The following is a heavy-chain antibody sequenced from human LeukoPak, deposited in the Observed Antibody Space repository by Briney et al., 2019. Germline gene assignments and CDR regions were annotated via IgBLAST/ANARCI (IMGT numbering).Heavy chain of an antibody. CDR2: IYPGDSDT. V-gene: IGHV5-51*01. J-gene: IGHJ3*02. CDR3: ARHWGGMRDAFNI. CDR1: GYSFTNYW. Sequence: GESLKISCQGSGYSFTNYWIGWVRQMPGKGLEWMGIIYPGDSDTKYSPSFEGQVTISADKAISTAYLQWSSLKASDTAIYYCARHWGGMRDAFNIWGQGTMVTVSS. D-gene: IGHD3-16*01.